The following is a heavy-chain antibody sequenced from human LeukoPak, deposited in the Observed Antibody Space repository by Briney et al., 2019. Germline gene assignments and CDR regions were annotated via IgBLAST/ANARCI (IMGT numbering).Heavy chain of an antibody. CDR1: GFTFSSYA. CDR2: ISYDGSNK. Sequence: GGSLRLSCAASGFTFSSYAMHWVRQAPGKGLEWVAVISYDGSNKYYADSVKGRFTISRDNSKNTLYLQMNSLRAEDTAVHYCARGGGGSYGYWGQGTLVTVSS. J-gene: IGHJ4*02. D-gene: IGHD1-26*01. CDR3: ARGGGGSYGY. V-gene: IGHV3-30-3*01.